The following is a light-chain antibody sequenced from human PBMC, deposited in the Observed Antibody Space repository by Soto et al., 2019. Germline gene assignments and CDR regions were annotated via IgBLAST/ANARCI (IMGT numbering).Light chain of an antibody. CDR3: SSYTSNSTCV. Sequence: QSALAQPASVSGSPGQSITISCTGTSSDVGGYNYVSWHQLHPGKAPKLMVYEVSNRPSGVSNRFSGSKSGNTASLTISGLQAEDEADYYCSSYTSNSTCVFGTGTKVTVL. J-gene: IGLJ1*01. CDR2: EVS. CDR1: SSDVGGYNY. V-gene: IGLV2-14*01.